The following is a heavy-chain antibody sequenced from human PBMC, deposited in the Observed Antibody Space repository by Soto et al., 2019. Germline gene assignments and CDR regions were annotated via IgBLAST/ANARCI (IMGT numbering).Heavy chain of an antibody. J-gene: IGHJ4*02. V-gene: IGHV3-74*01. CDR2: MNSDGSTT. Sequence: GGPLRLSCAVSGFTFANHGMHWVRQAPGKGLEWVSRMNSDGSTTDYADSVKGRFTVSRDNAKNTLYLQMNSLRAEDTAVYYCATAEVDYWGPGTLVTVSS. CDR3: ATAEVDY. CDR1: GFTFANHG.